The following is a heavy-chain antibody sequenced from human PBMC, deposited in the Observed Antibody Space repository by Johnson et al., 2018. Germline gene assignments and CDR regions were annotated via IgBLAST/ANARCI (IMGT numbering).Heavy chain of an antibody. V-gene: IGHV3-74*01. Sequence: VQLQESGGGLVEPGGSLRLSCAASGFNFSYYWMHWVRQPPGKGLVWVSRIHSDASATNYADSVKGRFTISRDNAKNTVYLQMNSLRAEDTAVYYCAREGNWNYVYGLDGWGQGTTVTVSS. CDR3: AREGNWNYVYGLDG. CDR2: IHSDASAT. CDR1: GFNFSYYW. D-gene: IGHD1-20*01. J-gene: IGHJ6*02.